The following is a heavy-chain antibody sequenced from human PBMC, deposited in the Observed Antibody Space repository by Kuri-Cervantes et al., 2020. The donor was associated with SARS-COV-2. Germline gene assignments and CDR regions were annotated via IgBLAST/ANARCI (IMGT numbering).Heavy chain of an antibody. Sequence: GGSLRLSCAASGFTFSDYYMSWIRQAPGKGLEWVSGISWNSGSIGYADSVKGRFTISRDNAKNSLYLQMNSLRAEDTALYYCARDMHYVRHWGQGTLVTVSS. CDR2: ISWNSGSI. J-gene: IGHJ4*02. D-gene: IGHD4-17*01. V-gene: IGHV3-9*01. CDR1: GFTFSDYY. CDR3: ARDMHYVRH.